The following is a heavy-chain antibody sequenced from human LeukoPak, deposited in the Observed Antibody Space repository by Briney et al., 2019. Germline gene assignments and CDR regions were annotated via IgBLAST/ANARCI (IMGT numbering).Heavy chain of an antibody. CDR1: GGSINGHY. V-gene: IGHV4-59*11. CDR2: IHYSGRA. J-gene: IGHJ6*02. D-gene: IGHD3-16*01. CDR3: ARFGVDYDMDV. Sequence: SETLSLTCTVSGGSINGHYWTWIRQPPGKGLEWIGQIHYSGRADYNPSLKRRVTISVDTSKNQISLNLNSVTAADTAVYYCARFGVDYDMDVWGQRTTVAVSS.